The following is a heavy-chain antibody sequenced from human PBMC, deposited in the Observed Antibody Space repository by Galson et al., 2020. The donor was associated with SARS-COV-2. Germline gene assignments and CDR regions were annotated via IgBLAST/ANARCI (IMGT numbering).Heavy chain of an antibody. Sequence: GRSLRLSCPASGLNFRAYWMGWFRHTPGKGLEWVGNINQGAYEAYYVDSVKGRFTISRDNAKNSLYLQMDSLRAEDTGVYYCARDYLWDLLEVPGDMDAFDIWGQGTMVTVSS. D-gene: IGHD1-26*01. CDR3: ARDYLWDLLEVPGDMDAFDI. CDR2: INQGAYEA. CDR1: GLNFRAYW. J-gene: IGHJ3*02. V-gene: IGHV3-7*03.